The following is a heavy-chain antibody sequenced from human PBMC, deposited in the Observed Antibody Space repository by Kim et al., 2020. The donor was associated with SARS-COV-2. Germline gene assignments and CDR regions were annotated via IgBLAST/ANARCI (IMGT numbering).Heavy chain of an antibody. J-gene: IGHJ6*02. D-gene: IGHD3-10*01. Sequence: GGSLRLSCTASGFTFGDYAMSWFRQAPGKGLEWVGFIRSKAYGGTTEYAASVKGRFTISRDDSKSIAYLQMNSLKTEDTAVYYCTRDNRLPLLWFGEGRSYYGMDVWGQGTTVTVSS. CDR2: IRSKAYGGTT. CDR3: TRDNRLPLLWFGEGRSYYGMDV. CDR1: GFTFGDYA. V-gene: IGHV3-49*03.